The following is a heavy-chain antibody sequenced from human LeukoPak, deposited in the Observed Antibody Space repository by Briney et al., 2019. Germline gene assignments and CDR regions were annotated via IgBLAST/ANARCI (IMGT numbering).Heavy chain of an antibody. J-gene: IGHJ4*02. D-gene: IGHD3-22*01. V-gene: IGHV3-11*05. CDR2: ISSSSSYT. Sequence: PGGSLRLSCAASGFTFSDYYMSWIRQAPGKGLEWVSYISSSSSYTNYADSVKGRFTISRDNAKNSLYLQMNSLRAEDTAVYYCAREDVVNYCDSSGYPNFDYWGQGTLVTVSS. CDR3: AREDVVNYCDSSGYPNFDY. CDR1: GFTFSDYY.